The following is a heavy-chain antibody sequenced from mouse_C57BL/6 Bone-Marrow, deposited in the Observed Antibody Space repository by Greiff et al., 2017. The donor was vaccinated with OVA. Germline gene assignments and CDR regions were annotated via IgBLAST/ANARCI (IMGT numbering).Heavy chain of an antibody. CDR3: SRGGGNYVNYAMDY. Sequence: EVQLVESEGGLVQPGSSMKLSCTASGFTFSDYYMAWVRQVPEKGLEWVANINYDGSSTYYLDSLKSRFILSRDNAKNILYLQMSSLKSEDTATYYCSRGGGNYVNYAMDYWGQGTSVTVSS. D-gene: IGHD2-1*01. CDR1: GFTFSDYY. J-gene: IGHJ4*01. V-gene: IGHV5-16*01. CDR2: INYDGSST.